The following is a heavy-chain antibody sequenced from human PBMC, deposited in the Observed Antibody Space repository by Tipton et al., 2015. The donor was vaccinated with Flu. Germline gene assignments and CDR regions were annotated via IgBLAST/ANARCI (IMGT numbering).Heavy chain of an antibody. V-gene: IGHV4-38-2*01. Sequence: LRLSCSVSGGSVGGPYCWGWVRRPPGKGLEWIGNICPGSPYYNPSLRSRVTISLVTSKIQFSLRLTSVTAADTAVYFCARRDYSNYVSDPKNWFDPWGQGILVTVSP. CDR1: GGSVGGPYC. CDR2: ICPGSP. J-gene: IGHJ5*02. CDR3: ARRDYSNYVSDPKNWFDP. D-gene: IGHD4-11*01.